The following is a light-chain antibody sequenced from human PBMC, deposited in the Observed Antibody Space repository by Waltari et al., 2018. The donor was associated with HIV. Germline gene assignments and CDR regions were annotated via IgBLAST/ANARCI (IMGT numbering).Light chain of an antibody. CDR1: SSNIRAGYD. V-gene: IGLV1-40*01. CDR2: GNT. Sequence: QSVLTQPPSVSGAPGQRVTIPCTGGSSNIRAGYDVHWYQQIPGTAPKLLIYGNTNRPSGVPDRFSGSKSGTSASLAITGLQAGDESDYYCQSYDSSLSGVVFGGGTKLTVL. J-gene: IGLJ2*01. CDR3: QSYDSSLSGVV.